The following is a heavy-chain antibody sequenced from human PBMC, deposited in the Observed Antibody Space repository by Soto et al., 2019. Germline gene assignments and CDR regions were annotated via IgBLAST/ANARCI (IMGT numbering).Heavy chain of an antibody. J-gene: IGHJ6*02. CDR2: ISAYNGNT. Sequence: ASVKVSCKTSGYTFTRYGISWVRQAPGQGLEWMGWISAYNGNTNYAQKLQGRVTMTTDTSTSTAYMELRSLRSDDTAVYYCARDIMVYAVYYYYGMDVWGQGTTVTVSS. V-gene: IGHV1-18*04. CDR1: GYTFTRYG. CDR3: ARDIMVYAVYYYYGMDV. D-gene: IGHD2-8*01.